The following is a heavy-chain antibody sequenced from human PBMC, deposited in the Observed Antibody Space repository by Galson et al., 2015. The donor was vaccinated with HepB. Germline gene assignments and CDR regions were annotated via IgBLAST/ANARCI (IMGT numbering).Heavy chain of an antibody. CDR3: AKHGGGYCSGTRCYPDY. J-gene: IGHJ4*02. D-gene: IGHD2-2*01. CDR1: GYSFPNYW. Sequence: QSGAEVKKPGESLKISCKASGYSFPNYWIGWVRQMPGKGLEWMGIIYPGDSDTRYSPSFEGQVTISADKSMSTAYLQWSSLKASDTAVYYCAKHGGGYCSGTRCYPDYWGQGTLVTVSS. CDR2: IYPGDSDT. V-gene: IGHV5-51*01.